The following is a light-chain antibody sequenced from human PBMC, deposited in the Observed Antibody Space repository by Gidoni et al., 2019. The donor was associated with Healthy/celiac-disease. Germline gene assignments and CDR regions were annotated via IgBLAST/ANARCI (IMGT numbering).Light chain of an antibody. Sequence: SYALTQPPSVSVSPGQTASITCSGAKLGDKYACWYQQKPGQSPVLVIYQDSKRPSGIPERFSGSNSGNTATLTISGTQAMDEADYYCQAWDSSTSVVFGGGTKLTVL. J-gene: IGLJ2*01. CDR3: QAWDSSTSVV. CDR1: KLGDKY. V-gene: IGLV3-1*01. CDR2: QDS.